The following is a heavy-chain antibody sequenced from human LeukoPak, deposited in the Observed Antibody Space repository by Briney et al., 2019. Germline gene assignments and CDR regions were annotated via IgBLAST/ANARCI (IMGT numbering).Heavy chain of an antibody. CDR3: ARDSIQLWPNAIDF. V-gene: IGHV3-48*01. Sequence: GGSLRLSCATSGFTFSGYSMNWVRQAPGKGLEWISYISSSSFNIHYGDSVKGRFTISRDNAENSLYLQMNSLRAEDTAVYYCARDSIQLWPNAIDFWGQGTLVTVSS. CDR2: ISSSSFNI. J-gene: IGHJ4*02. D-gene: IGHD1-1*01. CDR1: GFTFSGYS.